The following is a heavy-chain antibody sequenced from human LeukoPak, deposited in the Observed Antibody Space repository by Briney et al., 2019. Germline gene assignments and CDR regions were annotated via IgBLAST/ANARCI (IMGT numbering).Heavy chain of an antibody. D-gene: IGHD2-21*02. V-gene: IGHV3-48*03. Sequence: GGSLSLSCGASGLTFRNYEMNWVRQAPGKGLEWISYISDSGTTKNYADSVKGRFAVSRDNAKNSLYLQMNSLRAEDTAVYYCARDPEVTTDSSGGFDYWGQGTRVTVSS. CDR3: ARDPEVTTDSSGGFDY. CDR2: ISDSGTTK. CDR1: GLTFRNYE. J-gene: IGHJ4*02.